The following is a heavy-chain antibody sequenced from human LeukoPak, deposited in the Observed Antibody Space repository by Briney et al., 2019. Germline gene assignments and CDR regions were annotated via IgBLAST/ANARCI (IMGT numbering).Heavy chain of an antibody. CDR1: GGSFSGYY. Sequence: SETLSLTCAVYGGSFSGYYWSWIRQPPGKGLEWIGEINHSGSTNYNPSLKSRVTISVDTSKDQFSLKLSSVTAADTAVYYCARGYGYGDYSTYYYYYYMDVWGKGTTVTVSS. CDR3: ARGYGYGDYSTYYYYYYMDV. D-gene: IGHD4-17*01. J-gene: IGHJ6*03. CDR2: INHSGST. V-gene: IGHV4-34*01.